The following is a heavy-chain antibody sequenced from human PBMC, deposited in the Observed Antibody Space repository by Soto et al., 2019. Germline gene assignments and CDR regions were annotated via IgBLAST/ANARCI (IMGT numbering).Heavy chain of an antibody. CDR1: GDTFSSYA. D-gene: IGHD2-21*01. CDR3: ARRRYCGYDCYHKHYYGMDV. J-gene: IGHJ6*02. V-gene: IGHV1-69*08. CDR2: IITVLGTT. Sequence: QVQLVQSGAESKKTGSSVTVSCRASGDTFSSYAVNWVRQAPGRGLEWMGRIITVLGTTDYAQNFKGRVTITAEKSTKTVYMELSSLRSDDTAVYYCARRRYCGYDCYHKHYYGMDVWGQGTTVTVAS.